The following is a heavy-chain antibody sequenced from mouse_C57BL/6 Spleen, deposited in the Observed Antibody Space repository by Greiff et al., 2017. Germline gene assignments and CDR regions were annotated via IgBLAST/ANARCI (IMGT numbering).Heavy chain of an antibody. CDR3: ARTGGYEADYAMDY. CDR2: ISSGSSTI. Sequence: EVKLVESGGGLVKPGGSLKLSCAASGFTFSDYGMHWVRQAPEKGLEWVAYISSGSSTIYYADTVKGRFTISRDNAKNTLFLQMTSLRSEDTAMYYCARTGGYEADYAMDYWGQGTSVTVSS. CDR1: GFTFSDYG. D-gene: IGHD2-2*01. J-gene: IGHJ4*01. V-gene: IGHV5-17*01.